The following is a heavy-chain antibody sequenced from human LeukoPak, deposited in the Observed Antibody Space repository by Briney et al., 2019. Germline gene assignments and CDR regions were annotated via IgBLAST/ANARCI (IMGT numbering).Heavy chain of an antibody. Sequence: GGSLRLSCAASGFAFSSYGMHWVRQAPGKGLEWVAVISYDGSNKYYADSVKGRFTISRDNSKNTLYLQMNSLRAEDTAVYYCAKDTFPWGMDVWGQGTTVTVSS. D-gene: IGHD2-21*01. J-gene: IGHJ6*02. CDR1: GFAFSSYG. V-gene: IGHV3-30*18. CDR3: AKDTFPWGMDV. CDR2: ISYDGSNK.